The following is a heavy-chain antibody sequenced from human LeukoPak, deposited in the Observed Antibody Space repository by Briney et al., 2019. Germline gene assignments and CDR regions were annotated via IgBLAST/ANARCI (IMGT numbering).Heavy chain of an antibody. V-gene: IGHV4-59*08. J-gene: IGHJ5*02. D-gene: IGHD5-12*01. Sequence: SETLSLTCTVSGGSISSDCWSWIRQPPGKGLEWIGYIYYSGSTDYNPSLKSRATTSVDTSKNQFSLKLNSVTAADTAVYYCARRKVATKWFDPWGQGTLVTVSS. CDR1: GGSISSDC. CDR2: IYYSGST. CDR3: ARRKVATKWFDP.